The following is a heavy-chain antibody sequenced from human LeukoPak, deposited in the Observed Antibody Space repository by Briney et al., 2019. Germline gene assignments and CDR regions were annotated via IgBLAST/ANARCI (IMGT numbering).Heavy chain of an antibody. CDR2: ISSSSSYI. V-gene: IGHV3-21*01. CDR3: TRDPGRCTSTSCYPDY. D-gene: IGHD2-2*01. CDR1: GFDFSTYT. J-gene: IGHJ4*02. Sequence: PGGSLRLSCAASGFDFSTYTMNWVRQAPGKGLEWVSSISSSSSYIYYADSVKGRFTISRDNAKNSMYLQMNSLRAEDTAVYYCTRDPGRCTSTSCYPDYWGQGTLVPSPQ.